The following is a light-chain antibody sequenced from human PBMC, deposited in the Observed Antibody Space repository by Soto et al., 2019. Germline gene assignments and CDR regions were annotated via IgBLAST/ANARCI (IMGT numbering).Light chain of an antibody. V-gene: IGKV1-5*03. CDR1: QTISSW. Sequence: DIQMTQSPSTLSSSVGDRFTISFLASQTISSWLAWYQQKPGKAPKLLIYKASTLKSEVPSRFSGSGSGTEFTLTISSLQPDDFATYYRQHYNSYSEAFGQGTKVDI. J-gene: IGKJ1*01. CDR2: KAS. CDR3: QHYNSYSEA.